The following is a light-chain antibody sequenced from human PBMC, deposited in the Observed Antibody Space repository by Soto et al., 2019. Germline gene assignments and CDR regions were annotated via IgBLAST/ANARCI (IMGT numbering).Light chain of an antibody. CDR1: QSISGW. V-gene: IGKV1-5*03. Sequence: FSAVAVRVTITCRASQSISGWLAWYQQKPGKAPKLLIYKASTLKSGVPSRFSGSGSGTEFTLTISSLQLDDFATYYCQESTIYSEAFGRGTKVDIK. J-gene: IGKJ1*01. CDR2: KAS. CDR3: QESTIYSEA.